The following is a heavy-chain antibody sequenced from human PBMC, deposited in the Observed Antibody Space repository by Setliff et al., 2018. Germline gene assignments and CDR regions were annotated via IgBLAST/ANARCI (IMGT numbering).Heavy chain of an antibody. Sequence: ASVKVSCKTSGYPFIEHYVNWVRQAPGQGLEWMGWIRPNGSGTHYAQKFQGRVTMTRDTANSTVYMDLSSLTSDDTAVYYCARGRNVASRLLDSWGQGTLVTVSS. CDR3: ARGRNVASRLLDS. V-gene: IGHV1-2*02. J-gene: IGHJ4*02. CDR1: GYPFIEHY. CDR2: IRPNGSGT. D-gene: IGHD6-6*01.